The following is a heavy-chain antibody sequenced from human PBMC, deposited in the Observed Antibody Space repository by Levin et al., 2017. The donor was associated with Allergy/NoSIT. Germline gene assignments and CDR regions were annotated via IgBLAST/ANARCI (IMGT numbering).Heavy chain of an antibody. CDR3: ARGKEERDY. J-gene: IGHJ4*02. D-gene: IGHD1-1*01. Sequence: GESLKISCAASGFTFSRYDMNWVRQAPGKGLEWVSYISSSSNSIYYADSVKGRFTISRDNAKNSLYLQMNSLRAEDTAVYYCARGKEERDYWGQGTLVTVSS. CDR1: GFTFSRYD. CDR2: ISSSSNSI. V-gene: IGHV3-48*01.